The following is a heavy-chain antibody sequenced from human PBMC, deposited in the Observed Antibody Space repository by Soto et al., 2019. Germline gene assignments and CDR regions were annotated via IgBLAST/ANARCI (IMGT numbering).Heavy chain of an antibody. D-gene: IGHD3-3*01. CDR2: ISGSGGST. Sequence: GGSLRLSCAASGFTFSSYAMSWVRQAPGKGLEWVSAISGSGGSTYYADSVKGRFTISRDNSKNTLYLQMNSLRTEDKAVYYCAKGGGTTYYDFWSGPNISWSGPGGPLGAFPDYYYMDVWGKGTTVTVSS. V-gene: IGHV3-23*01. CDR1: GFTFSSYA. J-gene: IGHJ6*03. CDR3: AKGGGTTYYDFWSGPNISWSGPGGPLGAFPDYYYMDV.